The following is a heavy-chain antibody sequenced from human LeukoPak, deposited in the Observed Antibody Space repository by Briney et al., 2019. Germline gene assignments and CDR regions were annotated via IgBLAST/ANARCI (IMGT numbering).Heavy chain of an antibody. Sequence: GGSLRLSCAASGFTFSNYWMHWVRQAPGKGLVWVSRINSDGSSTSYADSVKGRFTISRDNAKNTLYLQMNSLRAEDTAVYYRARGLETGPVEDYMDVWGKGTTVTVSS. CDR1: GFTFSNYW. CDR2: INSDGSST. J-gene: IGHJ6*03. D-gene: IGHD1-14*01. CDR3: ARGLETGPVEDYMDV. V-gene: IGHV3-74*01.